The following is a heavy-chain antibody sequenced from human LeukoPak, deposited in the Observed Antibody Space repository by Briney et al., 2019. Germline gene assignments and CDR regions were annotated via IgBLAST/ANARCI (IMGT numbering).Heavy chain of an antibody. Sequence: GGSLRLSCAASGFTVSSNYMSWVRQAPGKGLEWVSVIYSGGSTYYADSVKGRFTISRDNSKNTLYLQMNSLRAEDTAVYYCARASIAAAGKLDYWGQGTLVTVSS. CDR2: IYSGGST. CDR3: ARASIAAAGKLDY. CDR1: GFTVSSNY. J-gene: IGHJ4*02. V-gene: IGHV3-53*01. D-gene: IGHD6-13*01.